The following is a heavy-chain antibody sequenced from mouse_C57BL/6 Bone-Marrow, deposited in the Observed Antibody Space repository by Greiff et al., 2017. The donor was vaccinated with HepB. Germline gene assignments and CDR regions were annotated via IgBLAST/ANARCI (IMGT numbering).Heavy chain of an antibody. Sequence: EVKLMESGGGLVQPGGSMKLSCAASGFTFSDAWVDWVRQSPEKGLEWVAEIRNKANNLVTYYAESWKGRFTISRDDSKSAIYLQMNSLRPADTGIYYCTRALYSHFDYWGQGTTLTVSS. D-gene: IGHD1-1*01. CDR2: IRNKANNLVT. CDR1: GFTFSDAW. V-gene: IGHV6-6*01. J-gene: IGHJ2*01. CDR3: TRALYSHFDY.